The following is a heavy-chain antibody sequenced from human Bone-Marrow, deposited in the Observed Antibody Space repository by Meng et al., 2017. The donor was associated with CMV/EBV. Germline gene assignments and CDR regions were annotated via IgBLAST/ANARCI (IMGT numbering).Heavy chain of an antibody. CDR1: GGSFSGYY. V-gene: IGHV4-38-2*01. J-gene: IGHJ4*02. D-gene: IGHD3-3*01. CDR3: ARSDYDFWSGYYAYNYFDY. CDR2: IYHSGST. Sequence: GSLRLSCAVYGGSFSGYYWGWIRQPPGKGLEWIGSIYHSGSTYYNPSLKSRVTISVDTSKNQFSLKLSSVTAADTAVYYCARSDYDFWSGYYAYNYFDYCGQGTLVTVSS.